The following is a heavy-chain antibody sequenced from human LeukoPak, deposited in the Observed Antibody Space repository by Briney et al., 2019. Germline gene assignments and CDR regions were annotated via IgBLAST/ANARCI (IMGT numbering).Heavy chain of an antibody. D-gene: IGHD6-6*01. CDR2: ISVSAYTT. Sequence: PGGSLRLSCVASGFTLSSFEMNWVRQAPGKGLEWVSHISVSAYTTYYADSVKGRFTVSRDNAKNSLYLQMNSLRAEDTAVYYCARLYSSSSGKAFDIWGQGTMVTVSS. CDR1: GFTLSSFE. V-gene: IGHV3-48*03. CDR3: ARLYSSSSGKAFDI. J-gene: IGHJ3*02.